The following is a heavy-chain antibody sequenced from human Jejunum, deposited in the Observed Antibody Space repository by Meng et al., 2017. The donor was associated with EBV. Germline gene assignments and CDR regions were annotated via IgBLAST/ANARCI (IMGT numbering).Heavy chain of an antibody. Sequence: QVLVQEPDPGLVQPSRTLACTSAVSGDSTSSIHWWSWVRQPPGKGLEWIGELHPGGSTNYNPSLKSRVTISVDNSKNQFSLKLTSVTAADTAVYYCAKSNDYSLNSWGQGTLVTVSS. D-gene: IGHD4-11*01. CDR2: LHPGGST. V-gene: IGHV4-4*02. CDR1: GDSTSSIHW. J-gene: IGHJ4*02. CDR3: AKSNDYSLNS.